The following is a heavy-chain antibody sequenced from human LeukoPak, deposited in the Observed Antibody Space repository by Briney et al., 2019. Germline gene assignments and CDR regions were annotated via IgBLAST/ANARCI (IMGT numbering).Heavy chain of an antibody. CDR1: GFAFSDYG. CDR2: IKQDGSEK. CDR3: AKGPGVGGPY. J-gene: IGHJ4*02. D-gene: IGHD2-8*01. V-gene: IGHV3-7*03. Sequence: GGSLRLSCAASGFAFSDYGMTWVRQAPGKGLEWVANIKQDGSEKYYVDSVKGRFTISRDNAKNSLYLQMNSLRAEDTAVYYCAKGPGVGGPYWGQGTLVTVSS.